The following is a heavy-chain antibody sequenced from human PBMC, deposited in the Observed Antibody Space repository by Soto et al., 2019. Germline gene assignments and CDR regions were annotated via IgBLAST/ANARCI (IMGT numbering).Heavy chain of an antibody. CDR1: GFTFSSYS. V-gene: IGHV3-21*01. CDR2: ISSSSSYI. CDR3: ARGAVGYGYYEGAFDI. Sequence: EVQLVESGGGLVKPGGSLRLSCAASGFTFSSYSMNWVRQAPGKGLEWVSSISSSSSYIYYADSVKGRFTISRDNAKNSLYLEMKSLRGEETAVYYCARGAVGYGYYEGAFDIWGQGTMVTVSS. D-gene: IGHD4-17*01. J-gene: IGHJ3*02.